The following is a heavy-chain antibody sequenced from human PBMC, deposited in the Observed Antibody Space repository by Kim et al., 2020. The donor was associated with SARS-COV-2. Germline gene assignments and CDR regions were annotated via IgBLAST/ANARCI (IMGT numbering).Heavy chain of an antibody. CDR3: ARDPNNCSGGSCYSFHYYCGMDV. Sequence: GGSLRLSCAASGFTFSSSSMNWVRQAPGKGLEWVSYIISSSSTIYSADSVKGRFTISRDNAKNSLYLQMTSLRAEDTAVYYCARDPNNCSGGSCYSFHYYCGMDVWGQGTTVTVSS. CDR1: GFTFSSSS. D-gene: IGHD2-15*01. CDR2: IISSSSTI. V-gene: IGHV3-48*04. J-gene: IGHJ6*02.